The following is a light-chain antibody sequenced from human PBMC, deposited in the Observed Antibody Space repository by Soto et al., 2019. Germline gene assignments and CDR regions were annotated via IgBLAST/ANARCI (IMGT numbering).Light chain of an antibody. Sequence: EIVLTQSPGTLSLSPGERATLSCRASRSVSSSSVAWYQQKPGQAPRLLIFDESSRATGIRHRFSGCGSGTDFPLTISRVEPADFAVYYCQEYGSSPLTFGPGTKVDI. CDR1: RSVSSSS. CDR2: DES. J-gene: IGKJ3*01. V-gene: IGKV3-20*01. CDR3: QEYGSSPLT.